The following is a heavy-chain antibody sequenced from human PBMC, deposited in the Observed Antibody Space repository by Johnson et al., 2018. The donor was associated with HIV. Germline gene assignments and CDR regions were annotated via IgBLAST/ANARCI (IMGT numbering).Heavy chain of an antibody. J-gene: IGHJ3*02. D-gene: IGHD1-26*01. CDR2: ISSDGSSK. CDR3: ARDSPRIVGVPDAFDI. CDR1: GFTFSSYA. Sequence: QVQLVESGGGVVQPGRSLRLSCAASGFTFSSYAMHWVRQAPGKGLEWVAVISSDGSSKYYADSVKGRFTISRDNSKNTLYLQMNSLRAEDTAVYYCARDSPRIVGVPDAFDIWGQGTMVTVSS. V-gene: IGHV3-30-3*01.